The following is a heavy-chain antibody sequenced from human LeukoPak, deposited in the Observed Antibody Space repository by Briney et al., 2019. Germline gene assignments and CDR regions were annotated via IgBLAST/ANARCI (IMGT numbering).Heavy chain of an antibody. CDR3: ARVGDRYCSSTSCHYFDY. CDR2: MNPNSGNT. J-gene: IGHJ4*02. CDR1: GYTFTSYD. V-gene: IGHV1-8*03. Sequence: ASVKVSCKASGYTFTSYDINWVRQATGQGLEWMGWMNPNSGNTGYAQKFQGRVTITRNTSISTAYMELRSLRSDDTAVYYCARVGDRYCSSTSCHYFDYWGQGTLVTVSS. D-gene: IGHD2-2*01.